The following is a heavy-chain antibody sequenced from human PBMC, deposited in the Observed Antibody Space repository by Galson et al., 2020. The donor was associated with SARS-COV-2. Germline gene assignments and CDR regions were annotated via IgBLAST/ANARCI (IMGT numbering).Heavy chain of an antibody. Sequence: SETLSLTCTVSGGSISSGDYYWSWIRQPPGKGLEWIGYIYYSGSTYYNPSLKSRVTISVDTSKNQFSLKLSSVTAADTAVYYCARELITGIRGGYIDYWGQGTLVTVSS. V-gene: IGHV4-30-4*01. CDR2: IYYSGST. J-gene: IGHJ4*02. CDR3: ARELITGIRGGYIDY. CDR1: GGSISSGDYY. D-gene: IGHD3-16*01.